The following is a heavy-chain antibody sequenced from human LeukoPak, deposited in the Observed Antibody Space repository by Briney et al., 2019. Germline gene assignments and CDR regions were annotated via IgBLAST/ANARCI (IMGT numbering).Heavy chain of an antibody. J-gene: IGHJ4*02. CDR3: ASTFRGVIGRFDY. D-gene: IGHD3-16*02. CDR2: ISGSGGST. Sequence: GGSLRLSCAASGFTFSSYNINWVRQAPGKGLEWVSAISGSGGSTYYADSVKGRFTISRDNSKNTLYLQMNSLRAEDTAVYYCASTFRGVIGRFDYWGQGTLVTVSS. V-gene: IGHV3-23*01. CDR1: GFTFSSYN.